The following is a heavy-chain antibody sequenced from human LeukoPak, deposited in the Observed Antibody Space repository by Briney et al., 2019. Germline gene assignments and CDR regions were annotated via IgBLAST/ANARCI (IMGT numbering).Heavy chain of an antibody. V-gene: IGHV1-18*01. CDR3: ARVEGSYSPIYYYGMDV. CDR1: GYTFTSYG. Sequence: ASVKVSCKASGYTFTSYGISWVRQAPGQGLEWMGWISAYNGNTNYAQKLQGRDTMTTDTSTSTAYMELRSLRSDDTAVYYCARVEGSYSPIYYYGMDVWGQGTTVTVSS. CDR2: ISAYNGNT. J-gene: IGHJ6*02. D-gene: IGHD2-15*01.